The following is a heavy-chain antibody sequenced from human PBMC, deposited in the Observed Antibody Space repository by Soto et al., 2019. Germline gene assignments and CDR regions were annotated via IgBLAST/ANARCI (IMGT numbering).Heavy chain of an antibody. CDR2: INPSGGST. Sequence: ASVKVSCKASGYTFTSYYMHWVRQAPGQGLEWMGIINPSGGSTSYAQKFQGRVTMTRDTSTSTVYMELSSLRSEDTAVYYCASVTYYYDSSGYYDPSYYYGMDVWDQGTTVTVSS. CDR3: ASVTYYYDSSGYYDPSYYYGMDV. J-gene: IGHJ6*02. V-gene: IGHV1-46*01. D-gene: IGHD3-22*01. CDR1: GYTFTSYY.